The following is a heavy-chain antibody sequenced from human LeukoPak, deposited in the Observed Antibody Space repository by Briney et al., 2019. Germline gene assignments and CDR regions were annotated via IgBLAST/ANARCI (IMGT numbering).Heavy chain of an antibody. J-gene: IGHJ4*02. CDR2: IDPSDSYT. CDR1: GYSFTSYW. V-gene: IGHV5-10-1*01. CDR3: ARGVDTAMPTDY. Sequence: ESLKISCKGSGYSFTSYWISWVRQMPGKGLEWMGRIDPSDSYTNYSPSFQGHVTISADKSISTAYLQWSSLKASDTAMYYCARGVDTAMPTDYWGQGTLVTVSS. D-gene: IGHD5-18*01.